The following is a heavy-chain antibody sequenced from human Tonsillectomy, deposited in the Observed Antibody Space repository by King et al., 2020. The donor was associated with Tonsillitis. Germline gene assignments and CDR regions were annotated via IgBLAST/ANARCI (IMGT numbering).Heavy chain of an antibody. J-gene: IGHJ4*02. CDR2: ISYDGSSK. CDR1: GFTFSSYA. D-gene: IGHD5-18*01. V-gene: IGHV3-30-3*01. Sequence: QLVQSGGGVVQPGRSLRLSCAASGFTFSSYALHWVRQAPGKGLEWVALISYDGSSKYYADSVRGRFTISRDNSKNTLYLQMNGLRDGDTAVYYCAACLHLWSPPDYWGQGTLVTVSS. CDR3: AACLHLWSPPDY.